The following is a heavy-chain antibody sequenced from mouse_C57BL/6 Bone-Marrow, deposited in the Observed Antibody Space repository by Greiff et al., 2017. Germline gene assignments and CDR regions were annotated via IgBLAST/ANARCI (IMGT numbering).Heavy chain of an antibody. V-gene: IGHV1-53*01. J-gene: IGHJ2*01. D-gene: IGHD2-10*01. Sequence: QVQLQQPGTELVKPGASVMLSCTASGYTFTSYWMHWVKQRPGQGLEWIGNINPSNGGTNYNEKFKSKATLTVDKSYSTAYMQLSSLTSEDSAVYYCARRGKAYYCNYVYWGQGTTDTVSS. CDR1: GYTFTSYW. CDR2: INPSNGGT. CDR3: ARRGKAYYCNYVY.